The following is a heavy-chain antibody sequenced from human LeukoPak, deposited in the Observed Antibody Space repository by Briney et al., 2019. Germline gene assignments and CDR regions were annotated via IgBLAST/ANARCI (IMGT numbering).Heavy chain of an antibody. CDR3: ARGARVNWNDGFPSDAFDI. CDR1: GYTFSGYY. CDR2: ITPNSGGT. J-gene: IGHJ3*02. V-gene: IGHV1-2*02. D-gene: IGHD1-1*01. Sequence: ASVKVSCKASGYTFSGYYMYWVRQAPGQGLEWMGWITPNSGGTNYAQKFQGRVTMTRDTSISTAYMEMSRLRPDDTAVYYCARGARVNWNDGFPSDAFDIWGQGTMVTVSS.